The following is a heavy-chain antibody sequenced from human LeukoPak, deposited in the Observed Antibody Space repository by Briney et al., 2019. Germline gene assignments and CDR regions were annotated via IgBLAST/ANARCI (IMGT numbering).Heavy chain of an antibody. D-gene: IGHD6-6*01. V-gene: IGHV3-23*01. CDR2: ISGSGDNT. CDR3: AKWKYSNSGIDDY. J-gene: IGHJ4*02. CDR1: GFTFSSYA. Sequence: GGSLRLSCAASGFTFSSYAMSWVRQVPGKGLEWVPVISGSGDNTYYADSVKGRFTISRDNSKNMLYLQMNSLRAEDTAVYYCAKWKYSNSGIDDYWGQGTLVTVSS.